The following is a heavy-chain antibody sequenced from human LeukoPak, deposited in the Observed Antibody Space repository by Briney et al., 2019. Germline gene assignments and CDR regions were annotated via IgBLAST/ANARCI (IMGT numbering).Heavy chain of an antibody. CDR2: ISGSGGST. CDR1: GFTFSSYA. CDR3: ARIVVVPAARLRPATAPNDY. D-gene: IGHD2-2*01. V-gene: IGHV3-23*01. Sequence: PGGSLRLSCAASGFTFSSYAMSWVRQAPGKGLEWVSAISGSGGSTYYADSVKGRFTISRDNAKNSLYLQMNSLRAEDTAVYYCARIVVVPAARLRPATAPNDYWGQGTLVTVSS. J-gene: IGHJ4*02.